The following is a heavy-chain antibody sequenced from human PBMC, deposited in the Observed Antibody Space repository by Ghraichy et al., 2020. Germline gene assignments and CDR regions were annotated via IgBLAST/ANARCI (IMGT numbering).Heavy chain of an antibody. CDR1: GGSFSGYY. CDR3: VRRGERIDV. CDR2: IIHGGGT. Sequence: SQTLSLTFAVYGGSFSGYYWTWIRQPPGKGLEWIGEIIHGGGTKYNPSLKSRVTISLDTSKNQISLKLSSVTAADTAAYYCVRRGERIDVWGQGTLVTVSS. V-gene: IGHV4-34*12. D-gene: IGHD3-10*01. J-gene: IGHJ4*02.